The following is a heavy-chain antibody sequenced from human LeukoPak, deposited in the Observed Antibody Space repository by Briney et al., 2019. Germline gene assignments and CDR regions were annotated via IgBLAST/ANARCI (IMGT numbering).Heavy chain of an antibody. CDR2: ISGSGVTT. D-gene: IGHD3-3*01. CDR3: AKDSTVSGSYSGMDI. J-gene: IGHJ6*02. V-gene: IGHV3-23*01. Sequence: GGSLRLSCAASGFAFNNYVMTWVREAPGKGLEWVSSISGSGVTTYYTDSVKGRFTISRDNSRSTLYLQMNGLRAEDTAVYYCAKDSTVSGSYSGMDIWGQGTTVTVSS. CDR1: GFAFNNYV.